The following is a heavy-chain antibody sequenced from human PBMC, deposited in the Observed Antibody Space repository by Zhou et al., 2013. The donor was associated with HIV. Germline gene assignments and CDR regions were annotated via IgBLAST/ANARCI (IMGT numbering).Heavy chain of an antibody. D-gene: IGHD6-19*01. CDR2: IYHSGIT. J-gene: IGHJ4*02. CDR3: ARQPNELAVTGSYFDS. V-gene: IGHV4-39*01. CDR1: SGSISSSKFY. Sequence: QVQLQESGPGLVKPSETLSLTCTLSSGSISSSKFYWGWIRQPPGKGLEWIGSIYHSGITYYNAALKSRVAISVDTSKNQFSLRLTSVTAADTAMYYCARQPNELAVTGSYFDSWGKGAQVTVSS.